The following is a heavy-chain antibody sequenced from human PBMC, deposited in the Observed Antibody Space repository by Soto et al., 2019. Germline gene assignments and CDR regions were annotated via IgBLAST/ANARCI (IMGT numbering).Heavy chain of an antibody. V-gene: IGHV3-66*01. CDR2: IYSGGST. J-gene: IGHJ4*02. CDR3: ARERPRGYYDSSALSKAPNTPFDY. Sequence: GGSLRLSCAASGFTVSSNYMSWVRQAPGKGLEWVSVIYSGGSTYYADSVKGRFTISRDNSKNTLYVQMNSLRAEDTAVYYCARERPRGYYDSSALSKAPNTPFDYWGQGTLVTVS. D-gene: IGHD3-22*01. CDR1: GFTVSSNY.